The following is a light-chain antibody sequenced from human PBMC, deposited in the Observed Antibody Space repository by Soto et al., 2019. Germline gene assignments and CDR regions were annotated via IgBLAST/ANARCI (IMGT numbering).Light chain of an antibody. CDR1: SSDVDAYNY. V-gene: IGLV2-11*01. J-gene: IGLJ1*01. CDR3: CSYAGSYTGV. CDR2: DVS. Sequence: QSALTQPLSVSGSPGQSVTISCTGTSSDVDAYNYVSWYQHHPGKAPKFMIYDVSKRPSGVPDRFSGAKSVNTAALTISGLQAEDEADYYCCSYAGSYTGVFGTGTKLTVL.